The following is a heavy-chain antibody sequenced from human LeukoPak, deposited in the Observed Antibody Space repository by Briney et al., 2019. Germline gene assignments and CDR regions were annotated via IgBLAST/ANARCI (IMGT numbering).Heavy chain of an antibody. D-gene: IGHD5-18*01. J-gene: IGHJ5*02. CDR3: ARFVDTAMARRARKNNWFDP. CDR2: INHSGST. Sequence: SETLSLTCAAYGGSFSGYYWSWIRQPPGKGLEWIGEINHSGSTNYNPSLKSRVTISVDTSKNQFSLKLSSVTAADTAVYYCARFVDTAMARRARKNNWFDPWGQGTLVTVSS. V-gene: IGHV4-34*01. CDR1: GGSFSGYY.